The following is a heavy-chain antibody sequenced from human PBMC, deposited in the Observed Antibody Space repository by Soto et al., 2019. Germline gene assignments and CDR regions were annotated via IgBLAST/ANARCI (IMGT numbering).Heavy chain of an antibody. D-gene: IGHD1-1*01. J-gene: IGHJ4*02. Sequence: PGGSLRLSCAASGFTFSSYAMSWVRQAPGKGLEWVSAISGSGGSTYYADSVKGRFTISRDNSKNTLYLQMNSLRAEDTAVYYCANPPWTARALQRDYWGQGTLVTVSS. V-gene: IGHV3-23*01. CDR1: GFTFSSYA. CDR3: ANPPWTARALQRDY. CDR2: ISGSGGST.